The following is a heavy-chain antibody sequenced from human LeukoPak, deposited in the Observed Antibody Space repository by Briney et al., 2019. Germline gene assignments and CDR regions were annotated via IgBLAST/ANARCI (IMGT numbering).Heavy chain of an antibody. CDR1: GFTFTNYV. V-gene: IGHV3-30-3*01. CDR2: VSSDGINK. D-gene: IGHD3-22*01. J-gene: IGHJ4*02. Sequence: PGRSLRLSCVASGFTFTNYVIHWLRQAPGEGLEWVAVVSSDGINKYYADSVKGRFTISRDNSKNTLYLQMNSLRAEDTAVYYCARVSDGSGFGDYWGQGTLVTVSS. CDR3: ARVSDGSGFGDY.